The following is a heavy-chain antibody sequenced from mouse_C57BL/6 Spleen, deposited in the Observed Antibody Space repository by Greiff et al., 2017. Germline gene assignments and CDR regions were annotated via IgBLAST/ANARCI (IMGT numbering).Heavy chain of an antibody. V-gene: IGHV1-52*01. CDR2: IDPSDSET. CDR1: GYTFTSYW. CDR3: ARGEKSYFDY. Sequence: VKLQQPGAELVRPGSSVKLSCKASGYTFTSYWMHWVKQRPIQGLEWIGNIDPSDSETHYNQKFKDKATLTVDKSSSTAYMQLSSLTSEDSAVYYCARGEKSYFDYWGQGTTLTVSS. J-gene: IGHJ2*01.